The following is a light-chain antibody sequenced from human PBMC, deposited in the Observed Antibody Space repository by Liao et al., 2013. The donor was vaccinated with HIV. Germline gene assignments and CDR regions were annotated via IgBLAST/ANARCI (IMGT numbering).Light chain of an antibody. CDR3: QAWDTSSSSYV. J-gene: IGLJ1*01. V-gene: IGLV3-1*01. CDR1: KLGNKY. CDR2: QDT. Sequence: SYELTQPPSVSVSPGQTATITCSGDKLGNKYAAWYQQKPGQSPVVVIFQDTGRPSGIPERFSGSNTGNTATLTISGVQPMDEADYYCQAWDTSSSSYVFGPGTKVTVL.